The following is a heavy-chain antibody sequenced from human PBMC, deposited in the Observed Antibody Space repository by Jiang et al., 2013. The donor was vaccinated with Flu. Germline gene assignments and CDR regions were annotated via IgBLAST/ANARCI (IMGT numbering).Heavy chain of an antibody. CDR2: TYYRSKWYN. V-gene: IGHV6-1*01. CDR3: ARDRRDGYNFRPTFDL. D-gene: IGHD5-24*01. Sequence: SQTLSLTCAISGDSVSSNSAAWNWIRQSPSRGLEWLGRTYYRSKWYNDYAVSVKSRITINPDTSKNQFSLQLNSVTPEDTAVYYCARDRRDGYNFRPTFDLWGRGTLVTVSS. CDR1: GDSVSSNSAA. J-gene: IGHJ2*01.